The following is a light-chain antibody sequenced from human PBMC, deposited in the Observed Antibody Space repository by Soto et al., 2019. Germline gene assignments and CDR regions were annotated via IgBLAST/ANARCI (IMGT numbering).Light chain of an antibody. CDR1: QSISSW. Sequence: DIQMTQSPSTLSASVGDRVTITCRASQSISSWLAWYQQKPGKAPKLLIYKASTLKSGVPSRFSGSGSGTEFTLTISSLQPDDFATYYCQHYNRYSEAFGQGTKGDI. CDR3: QHYNRYSEA. J-gene: IGKJ1*01. V-gene: IGKV1-5*03. CDR2: KAS.